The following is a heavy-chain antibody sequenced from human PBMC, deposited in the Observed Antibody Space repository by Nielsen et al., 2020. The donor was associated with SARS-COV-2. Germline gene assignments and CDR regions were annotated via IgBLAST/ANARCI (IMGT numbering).Heavy chain of an antibody. D-gene: IGHD3-22*01. J-gene: IGHJ3*02. CDR3: ARAPDYYASATYDAFDI. Sequence: SETLSLTCTVSGGPISSDFYYWSWTRQPAGKGLEWIGRWYASGSTNHNPSLESRITISVDTSKHQFSLRLNSVTAADTAVYYCARAPDYYASATYDAFDIWGQGTLVTVSS. CDR1: GGPISSDFYY. CDR2: WYASGST. V-gene: IGHV4-61*10.